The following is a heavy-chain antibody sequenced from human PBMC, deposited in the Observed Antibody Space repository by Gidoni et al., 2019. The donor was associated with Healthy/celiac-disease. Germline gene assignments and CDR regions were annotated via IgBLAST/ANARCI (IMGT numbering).Heavy chain of an antibody. V-gene: IGHV4-30-2*01. J-gene: IGHJ5*02. CDR3: ARGDYYDSSGYYYNWFDP. D-gene: IGHD3-22*01. CDR2: IYHSGST. Sequence: QLQLQESGSGLVKPSQTLSLTCAVSGGSISSGGYSWRWIRQPPGKGLEWIGYIYHSGSTYYNPSLKSRVTISVDRSKNQFSLKLSSVTAADTAVYYCARGDYYDSSGYYYNWFDPWGQGTLVTVSS. CDR1: GGSISSGGYS.